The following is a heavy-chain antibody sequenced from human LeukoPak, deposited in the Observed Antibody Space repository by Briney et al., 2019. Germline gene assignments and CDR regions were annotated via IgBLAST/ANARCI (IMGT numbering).Heavy chain of an antibody. J-gene: IGHJ5*02. CDR3: ARQTKIPAGRNWFDP. Sequence: PPETLSLTCTVSGGSISSYYWSWIRQPPGKGLEWIGYIYYSGSTNYNPSLKSRVTISVDTSKNQFSLKLSSVTAADTAVYYCARQTKIPAGRNWFDPWGQGTLVTVSS. V-gene: IGHV4-59*01. D-gene: IGHD2-2*01. CDR2: IYYSGST. CDR1: GGSISSYY.